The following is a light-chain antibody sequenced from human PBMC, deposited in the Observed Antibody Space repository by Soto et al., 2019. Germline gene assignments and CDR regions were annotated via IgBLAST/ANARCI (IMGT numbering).Light chain of an antibody. CDR1: SSDVGGYNY. CDR2: DVS. CDR3: SSYTSSSTLEGV. V-gene: IGLV2-14*01. J-gene: IGLJ3*02. Sequence: QSALTQPASVSGAPGQSITISCTGTSSDVGGYNYVSWYQQHPGKAPKLMIYDVSHRPSGVSNRFSGSKSGNTASLTISGLQAEDAADYYCSSYTSSSTLEGVFGGGTQLTVL.